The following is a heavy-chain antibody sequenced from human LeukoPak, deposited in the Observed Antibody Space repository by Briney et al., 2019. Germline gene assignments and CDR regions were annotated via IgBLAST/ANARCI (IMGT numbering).Heavy chain of an antibody. V-gene: IGHV4-4*02. Sequence: SGTLSLTCAVSGGSILTTNWWSWVRQPPGKGLEWIGEVHLSGASNYNPSLKSRVSMSIDKSKNQLSLKLTSVTAADTAMYYCARESGAFSPFGFWGQGTLVTVSS. D-gene: IGHD1-26*01. J-gene: IGHJ4*02. CDR2: VHLSGAS. CDR1: GGSILTTNW. CDR3: ARESGAFSPFGF.